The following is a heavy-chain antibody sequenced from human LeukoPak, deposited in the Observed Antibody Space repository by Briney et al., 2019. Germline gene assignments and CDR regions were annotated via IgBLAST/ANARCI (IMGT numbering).Heavy chain of an antibody. V-gene: IGHV4-34*01. D-gene: IGHD1-1*01. CDR1: GGSFSGYY. CDR2: INHSGST. Sequence: PSETLSLTCAVYGGSFSGYYWSWIRQPPGKGLEWIGEINHSGSTNYNPSLKSRVTIPVDTSKNQFSLKLSSVTAADTAVYYCARVIWNGADYWGQGTLVTVSS. CDR3: ARVIWNGADY. J-gene: IGHJ4*02.